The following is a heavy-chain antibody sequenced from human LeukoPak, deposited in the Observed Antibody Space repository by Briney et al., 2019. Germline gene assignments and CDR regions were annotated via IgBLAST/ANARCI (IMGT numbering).Heavy chain of an antibody. CDR1: GFTFRTYW. V-gene: IGHV3-74*01. CDR3: ARAVTGTRNAFDI. J-gene: IGHJ3*02. D-gene: IGHD6-19*01. CDR2: ISNDGSST. Sequence: GGSLRLSCVASGFTFRTYWMHWVRQAPGEGVVWVSRISNDGSSTNYADSVKGRFTISRDDAKTTLYVQMNSLRAEDTAVYYCARAVTGTRNAFDIWGQGTMVTVSS.